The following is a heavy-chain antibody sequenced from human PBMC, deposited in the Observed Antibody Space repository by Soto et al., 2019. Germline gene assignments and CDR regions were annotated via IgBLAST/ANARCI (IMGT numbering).Heavy chain of an antibody. V-gene: IGHV3-48*02. Sequence: EVQLVESGGGLVQPGGSLRLSCAASGFTFSGFSVNWVRQAPGKGLEWISYFRGSSSTTYYADSVRGRFTISSDNAQNSLYLQMNSLRDEDTAVYYCARDLNWSFDYWGQGTLVTVSS. J-gene: IGHJ4*02. CDR2: FRGSSSTT. CDR3: ARDLNWSFDY. CDR1: GFTFSGFS. D-gene: IGHD1-1*01.